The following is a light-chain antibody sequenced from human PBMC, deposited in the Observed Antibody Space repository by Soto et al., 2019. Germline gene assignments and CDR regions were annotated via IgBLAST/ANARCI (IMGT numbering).Light chain of an antibody. CDR3: SSYAASNNFYFV. Sequence: SVLTQPPSASGSPGQSVTISRTGTSSDVGGYNYVSWYQQYPGRAPKLMIYEVTKRPSGVPDRFSGSKSGNTASLTVSGLQAEDEADYYCSSYAASNNFYFVFGGGTKVTVL. CDR1: SSDVGGYNY. CDR2: EVT. V-gene: IGLV2-8*01. J-gene: IGLJ3*02.